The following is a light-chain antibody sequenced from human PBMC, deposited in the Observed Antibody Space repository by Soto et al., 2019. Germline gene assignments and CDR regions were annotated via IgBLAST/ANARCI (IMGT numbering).Light chain of an antibody. Sequence: QSVLTQPPSASGTPGQTVTISCSGSSSNIGSSTVNWYQQLQGTAPQLLIYSNNQQPSGVPDRFSGSKSFTSASLAISGLQSEDEADYYCAAWDDSLNVYVFGTGTKLTVL. CDR3: AAWDDSLNVYV. CDR2: SNN. J-gene: IGLJ1*01. V-gene: IGLV1-44*01. CDR1: SSNIGSST.